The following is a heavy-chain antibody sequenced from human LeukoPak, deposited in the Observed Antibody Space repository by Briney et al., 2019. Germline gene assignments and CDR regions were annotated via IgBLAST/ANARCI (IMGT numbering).Heavy chain of an antibody. CDR2: ISSSSYI. J-gene: IGHJ4*02. CDR1: GFTFSSYS. Sequence: GGSLRLSCAASGFTFSSYSMNWVRQAPGKGLEWVSSISSSSYIYYADSVKGRFTISRDNAKNSLYLQMNSLRAEDTAVYYCARVDGGSSSNDYWGQGTLVTVSS. V-gene: IGHV3-21*01. CDR3: ARVDGGSSSNDY. D-gene: IGHD6-13*01.